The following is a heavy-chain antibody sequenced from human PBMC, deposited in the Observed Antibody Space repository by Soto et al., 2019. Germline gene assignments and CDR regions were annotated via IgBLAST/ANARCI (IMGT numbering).Heavy chain of an antibody. CDR3: AKDQPDYDFWSGPRPGGMDV. V-gene: IGHV3-30*18. Sequence: PGGSLRLSCAASGFTFSSYGMHWVRQAPGKGLEWVAVISYDGSNKYYADSVKGRFTISRDNSKNTLYLQMNSLRAEDTAVYYCAKDQPDYDFWSGPRPGGMDVWGQGTTVTVSS. D-gene: IGHD3-3*01. J-gene: IGHJ6*02. CDR2: ISYDGSNK. CDR1: GFTFSSYG.